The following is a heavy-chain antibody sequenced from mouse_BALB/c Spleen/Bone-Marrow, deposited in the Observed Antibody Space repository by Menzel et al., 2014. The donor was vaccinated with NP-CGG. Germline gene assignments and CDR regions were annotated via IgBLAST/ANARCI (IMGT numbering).Heavy chain of an antibody. D-gene: IGHD4-1*01. Sequence: EVQGVESGGDLVKPGGSLKLSCAASGFTFSSYGMSWVRQTPDKRLEWVATINSGGVNTYYIDSVKGRFAISRDNAKNTLYLQMSSLESEDTAMYHCARRGNWDGRAAMDYWGQGTSVTVSS. CDR2: INSGGVNT. CDR1: GFTFSSYG. CDR3: ARRGNWDGRAAMDY. J-gene: IGHJ4*01. V-gene: IGHV5-6*01.